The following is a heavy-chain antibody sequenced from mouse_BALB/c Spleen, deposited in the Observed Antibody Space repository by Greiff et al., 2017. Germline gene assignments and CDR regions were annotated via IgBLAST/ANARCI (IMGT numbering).Heavy chain of an antibody. CDR2: IRDGGSYT. CDR3: AREGYYYGSNYYAMDY. J-gene: IGHJ4*01. Sequence: EVQRVESGGGLVKPGGSLKLSCAASGFTFSDYYMYWVRQTPEKRLEWVATIRDGGSYTYYPDSVKGRFTISRDNAKNNLYLQMSSLKSEDTAMYYCAREGYYYGSNYYAMDYWGQGTAVTVSS. D-gene: IGHD1-1*01. V-gene: IGHV5-4*02. CDR1: GFTFSDYY.